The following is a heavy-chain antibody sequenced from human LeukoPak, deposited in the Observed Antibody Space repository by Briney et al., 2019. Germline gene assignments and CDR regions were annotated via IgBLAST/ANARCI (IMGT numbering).Heavy chain of an antibody. V-gene: IGHV1-69*05. CDR2: IIPIFGTA. D-gene: IGHD1-7*01. CDR3: ARGRGAGTPGYYYYYYMDV. Sequence: SVKVSCKASGGTFSSYAISWVRQAPGQGLEWMGGIIPIFGTANYAQKFQGRVTITTDESTSTAYMELSSLRSEDTAVYYCARGRGAGTPGYYYYYYMDVWGKGTTVTVSS. J-gene: IGHJ6*03. CDR1: GGTFSSYA.